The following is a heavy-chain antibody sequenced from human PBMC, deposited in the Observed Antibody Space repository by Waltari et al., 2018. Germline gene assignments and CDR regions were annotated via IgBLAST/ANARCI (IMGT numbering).Heavy chain of an antibody. Sequence: QVQLVESVGGVVQPWGSLRLSCAASGFTFSSYGMQWVRQAQGKGLGWVACIRYDGSNKYYADSVKGRFTISRDNSKNTLYLQMNSLRADDTAVYYCAKADLRAFDYWGQGTLVTVSS. CDR2: IRYDGSNK. CDR1: GFTFSSYG. J-gene: IGHJ4*02. D-gene: IGHD4-17*01. CDR3: AKADLRAFDY. V-gene: IGHV3-30*02.